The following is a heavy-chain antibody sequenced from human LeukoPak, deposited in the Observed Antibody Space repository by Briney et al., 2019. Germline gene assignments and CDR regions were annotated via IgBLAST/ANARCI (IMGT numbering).Heavy chain of an antibody. D-gene: IGHD3-3*01. Sequence: GGSLRLSCAASGFTFSSYAMSWVRQAPGKGLEWVPAISGSGGSTYYADSVKGRFTISRDNSKNTLYLQMNSLRAEDTAVYYCAKDVRIWSGHIAPPIDYWGQGTLVTVSS. J-gene: IGHJ4*02. CDR3: AKDVRIWSGHIAPPIDY. CDR2: ISGSGGST. CDR1: GFTFSSYA. V-gene: IGHV3-23*01.